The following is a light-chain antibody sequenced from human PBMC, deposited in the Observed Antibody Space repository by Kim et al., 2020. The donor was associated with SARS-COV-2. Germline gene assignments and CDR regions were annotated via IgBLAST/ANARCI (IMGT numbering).Light chain of an antibody. CDR3: QTWGTGTCL. J-gene: IGLJ3*02. CDR1: SGHSSYA. CDR2: LNSDGSH. V-gene: IGLV4-69*01. Sequence: QPVLTQSPSASASLGASVKLTCTLSSGHSSYAIAWHQQQPEKGPRYLMKLNSDGSHTKGDGIPDRFSGSSSGAERYLTISSLQSEDEADYYCQTWGTGTCLFGGGSQLTVL.